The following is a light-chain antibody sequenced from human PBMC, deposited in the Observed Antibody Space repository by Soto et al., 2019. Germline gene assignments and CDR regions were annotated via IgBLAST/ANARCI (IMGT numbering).Light chain of an antibody. J-gene: IGKJ5*01. CDR1: QTVSSNY. CDR3: QQYTGPPTT. Sequence: EIILTQSPDTLSLSPGERATLSCRASQTVSSNYLAWCQQRPGQAPRLLIHGASTRAAGIPDRFSSSGSGTDFTLTITRLEPEDSAVYFCQQYTGPPTTFGQGTRLEI. CDR2: GAS. V-gene: IGKV3-20*01.